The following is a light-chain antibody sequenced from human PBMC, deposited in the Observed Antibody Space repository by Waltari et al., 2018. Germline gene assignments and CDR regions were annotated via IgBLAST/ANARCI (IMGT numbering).Light chain of an antibody. V-gene: IGLV2-14*03. CDR3: SSYTSVNTVV. J-gene: IGLJ2*01. CDR1: SSDVGAY. Sequence: QSALTQPASVSGSPGPSITISCTGSSSDVGAYVSWYQHHPGKAPQLIISDVSDRPSGVSDRFSGSKSGNTASLSISGLRADDEANYYCSSYTSVNTVVFGGGTKVTVL. CDR2: DVS.